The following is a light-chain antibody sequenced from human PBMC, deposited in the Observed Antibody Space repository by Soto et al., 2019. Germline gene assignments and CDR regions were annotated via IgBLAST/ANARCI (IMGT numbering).Light chain of an antibody. J-gene: IGKJ3*01. Sequence: EVVLTQSPATLSLSPGERATLSCRASQNVRTYLAWYQHKPGQAPRLLIYDASNRATGVPARFSGSGSGTDFTRTISTLEPEEFAVDYWQQRNDWPPITFGPGTRVDIK. CDR1: QNVRTY. CDR3: QQRNDWPPIT. V-gene: IGKV3-11*01. CDR2: DAS.